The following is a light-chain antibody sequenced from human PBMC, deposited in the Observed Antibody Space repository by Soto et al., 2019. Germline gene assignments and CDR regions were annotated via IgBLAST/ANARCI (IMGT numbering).Light chain of an antibody. CDR2: DAS. CDR1: QDIRKY. Sequence: IQMTQYTSSLSASVGDRVTITCQATQDIRKYLNWYQQKPGKAPKLLIYDASSLETGVPSRFSGSGSGTDFTLTISSLQPEDFTPYYCQQYAISLLIFGQGTRLEIK. CDR3: QQYAISLLI. J-gene: IGKJ5*01. V-gene: IGKV1-33*01.